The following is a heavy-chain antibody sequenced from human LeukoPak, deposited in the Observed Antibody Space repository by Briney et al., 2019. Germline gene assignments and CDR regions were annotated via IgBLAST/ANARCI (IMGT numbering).Heavy chain of an antibody. Sequence: PSETLSLTCTVSGGSISSYYWSWIRQPAGKGLEWIGRIYISGSTNYNPSLKSRVTMSVDTSKNQFSLKLSSVTAADTAVYYCARWARTRGVRGSLLWDFWGQGTLVTVSS. D-gene: IGHD3-16*01. CDR3: ARWARTRGVRGSLLWDF. V-gene: IGHV4-4*07. CDR1: GGSISSYY. CDR2: IYISGST. J-gene: IGHJ4*02.